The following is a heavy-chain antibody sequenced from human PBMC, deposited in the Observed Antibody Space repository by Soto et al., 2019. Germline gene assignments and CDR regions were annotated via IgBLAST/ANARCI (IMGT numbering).Heavy chain of an antibody. J-gene: IGHJ4*02. D-gene: IGHD3-22*01. CDR3: ARNFKHGDSTAYHSS. CDR1: GYSFPTYW. Sequence: GESLKISCEGSGYSFPTYWITWVRQMPGKGLEWMGRINPSGSETHYSPSFQGHVTFSADKSLSTAYLQWTSLKASDTAMYYSARNFKHGDSTAYHSSWGQGTLVTVSS. V-gene: IGHV5-10-1*01. CDR2: INPSGSET.